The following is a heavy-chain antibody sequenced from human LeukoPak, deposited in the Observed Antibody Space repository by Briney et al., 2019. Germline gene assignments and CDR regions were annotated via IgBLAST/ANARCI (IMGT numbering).Heavy chain of an antibody. CDR2: ISSSSSTI. CDR3: AIIYLIVGATTFDY. J-gene: IGHJ4*02. V-gene: IGHV3-48*01. Sequence: GGSLRLSCAASGFTFSSYSMNWVRQAPGEGLEWVSYISSSSSTIYYADSVKGRFTISRDNAKNSLYLQMNSLRAEDTAVYYCAIIYLIVGATTFDYWGQGTLVTVSS. D-gene: IGHD1-26*01. CDR1: GFTFSSYS.